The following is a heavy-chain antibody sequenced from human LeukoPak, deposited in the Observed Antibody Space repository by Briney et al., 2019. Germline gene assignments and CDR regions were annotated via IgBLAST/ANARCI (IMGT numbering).Heavy chain of an antibody. V-gene: IGHV4-59*12. CDR2: IFFNGDTTYTPT. Sequence: SETLSLTCTISGGSISNFYWTWIRQPPGKQLEWIGYIFFNGDTTYTPTTYNPSLESRVTISLDASKNQFSLKLSSVTAADTAVYYCARDRLRKHDILTGYPNYYYGMDVWGQGTTVTVSS. D-gene: IGHD3-9*01. CDR1: GGSISNFY. J-gene: IGHJ6*02. CDR3: ARDRLRKHDILTGYPNYYYGMDV.